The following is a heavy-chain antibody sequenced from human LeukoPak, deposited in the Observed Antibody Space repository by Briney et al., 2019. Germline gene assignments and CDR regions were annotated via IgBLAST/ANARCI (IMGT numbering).Heavy chain of an antibody. D-gene: IGHD3-10*01. V-gene: IGHV3-30-3*01. Sequence: GGSLRLSCAASGFTFSSYAMHWVRQAPGKGLEWVAVISYDGSNKNYADSVKGRFTISRDNSKNTLYLQMNSLRAEDTAMYYCARDWDGSGSYHLDYWGQGTLVTVSS. CDR2: ISYDGSNK. J-gene: IGHJ4*02. CDR3: ARDWDGSGSYHLDY. CDR1: GFTFSSYA.